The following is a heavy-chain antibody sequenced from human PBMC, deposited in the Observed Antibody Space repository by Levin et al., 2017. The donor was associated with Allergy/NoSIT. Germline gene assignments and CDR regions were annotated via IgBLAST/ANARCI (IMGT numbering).Heavy chain of an antibody. Sequence: SETLSLTCAVYGGSFSGYYWSWIRQPPGKGLEWLGEINHSGSTNYNPSLKSRVTISVDTSKNQFSLKLSSVTAADTAVYYWARGRRYCSSTSGHVWFDPWGQGTLVTVSS. CDR1: GGSFSGYY. CDR2: INHSGST. CDR3: ARGRRYCSSTSGHVWFDP. D-gene: IGHD2-2*01. V-gene: IGHV4-34*01. J-gene: IGHJ5*02.